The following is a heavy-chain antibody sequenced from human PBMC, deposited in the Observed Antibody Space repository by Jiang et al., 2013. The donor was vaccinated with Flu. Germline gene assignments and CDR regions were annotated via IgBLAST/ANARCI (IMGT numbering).Heavy chain of an antibody. J-gene: IGHJ5*02. CDR1: GGSFSGYY. CDR3: ARVKGRYCTNGVCNRSHNWFDP. CDR2: INHSGST. Sequence: LLKPSETLSLTCAVYGGSFSGYYWSWIRQPPGKGLEWIGEINHSGSTNYNSSLKSRVTISVDTSKNQFSLKLSSVTAADTAVYYCARVKGRYCTNGVCNRSHNWFDPWGQGTLVTVSS. D-gene: IGHD2-8*01. V-gene: IGHV4-34*01.